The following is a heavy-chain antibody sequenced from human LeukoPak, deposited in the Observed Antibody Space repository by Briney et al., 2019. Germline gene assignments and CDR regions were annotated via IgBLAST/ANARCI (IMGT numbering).Heavy chain of an antibody. CDR2: ISGSGGST. D-gene: IGHD2-2*02. V-gene: IGHV3-23*01. J-gene: IGHJ4*02. CDR3: AKDFQYTPGSYFDY. Sequence: GGSLRLSCAASGFTFSSYAMGWVRQAPGKGLEWVSAISGSGGSTYYADSVKGRFTISRDNSKNTLYLQMNSLRAEDTAVYYCAKDFQYTPGSYFDYWGQGTLVTVSS. CDR1: GFTFSSYA.